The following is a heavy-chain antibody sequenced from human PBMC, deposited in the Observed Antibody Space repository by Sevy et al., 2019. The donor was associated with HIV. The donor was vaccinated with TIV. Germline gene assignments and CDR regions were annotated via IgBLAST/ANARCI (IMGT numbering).Heavy chain of an antibody. CDR3: AQETTGRIDS. V-gene: IGHV3-7*01. Sequence: GGSLRLSCAASGFTFSAYWMNWVRQAPGKGLEWVANIKGDGSDKPYVDSVEGRFTISRDNAKNSLYLHMNSLRVEDTAVYYCAQETTGRIDSWGQGTLVTVSS. J-gene: IGHJ4*02. CDR2: IKGDGSDK. CDR1: GFTFSAYW. D-gene: IGHD1-26*01.